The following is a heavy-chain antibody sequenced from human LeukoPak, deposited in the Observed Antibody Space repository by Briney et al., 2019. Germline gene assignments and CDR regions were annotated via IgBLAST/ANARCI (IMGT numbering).Heavy chain of an antibody. CDR1: GYTFIAYY. Sequence: ASVKVSCKASGYTFIAYYLHQVRQAPGQGLEWMGWTNPNSGGTNYAQKFQGRITMTGDTSTAYLELSRLRSDDTAVYCCARDLGSTLIVGGDDFVLWGHRTMVTVSS. CDR2: TNPNSGGT. J-gene: IGHJ3*01. D-gene: IGHD3-22*01. V-gene: IGHV1-2*02. CDR3: ARDLGSTLIVGGDDFVL.